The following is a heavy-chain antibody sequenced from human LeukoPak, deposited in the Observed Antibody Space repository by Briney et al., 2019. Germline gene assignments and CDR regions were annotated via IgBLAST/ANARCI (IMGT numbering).Heavy chain of an antibody. CDR1: GGSISTYY. CDR3: ARDGYYYDSSGYRRFDY. D-gene: IGHD3-22*01. CDR2: IYTSGST. V-gene: IGHV4-4*07. J-gene: IGHJ4*02. Sequence: MPSETLSLTCTVSGGSISTYYWSWIRQPAGKGLEWIGRIYTSGSTNYNPSLKSRVTMSVDTSKNQFSLKLSSVTAADTAVYYCARDGYYYDSSGYRRFDYWGQGTLVTVSS.